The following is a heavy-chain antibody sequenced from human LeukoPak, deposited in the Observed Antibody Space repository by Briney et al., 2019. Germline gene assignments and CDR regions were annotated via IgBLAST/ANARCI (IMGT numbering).Heavy chain of an antibody. J-gene: IGHJ3*02. CDR3: LDTAMAPLRRDDAFDI. D-gene: IGHD5-18*01. CDR1: GFTFSGYA. V-gene: IGHV3-30-3*01. Sequence: PGGSLRLSCAASGFTFSGYAMHWVRQAPGKGLEWVAVISSDGSKKYYADSVKGRFTISRDSSKNTLFLQMNSLRDEDTAVYYCLDTAMAPLRRDDAFDIWGQGTMVTVSS. CDR2: ISSDGSKK.